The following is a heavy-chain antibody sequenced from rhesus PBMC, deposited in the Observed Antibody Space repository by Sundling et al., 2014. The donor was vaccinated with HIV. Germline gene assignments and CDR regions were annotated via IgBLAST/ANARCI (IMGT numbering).Heavy chain of an antibody. D-gene: IGHD2-2*01. CDR1: GGSISSNY. CDR2: IYGSGSST. CDR3: ARHVLRFMLDY. Sequence: QVQLQESGPGLVKPSETLSLTCAVSGGSISSNYWSWIRQAPGKGLEWIGYIYGSGSSTNYNPSLKSRVTLSVDTSKNQFSLKLSSVTAADTAVYYCARHVLRFMLDYWGQGVLVTVSS. V-gene: IGHV4-169*01. J-gene: IGHJ4*01.